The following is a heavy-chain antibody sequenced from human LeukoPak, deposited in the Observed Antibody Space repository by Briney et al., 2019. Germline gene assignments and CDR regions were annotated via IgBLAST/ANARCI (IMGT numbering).Heavy chain of an antibody. Sequence: PGRSLRLSCAASGFTFSSYGMHWVRQASGKGLEWVAVISYDGSNKYYADSVKGRFTISRDNSKNTLYLQMNSLRAEDTAVYYCAKDATDGYFDYWGQGTLVTVSS. J-gene: IGHJ4*02. CDR3: AKDATDGYFDY. CDR2: ISYDGSNK. D-gene: IGHD2-15*01. CDR1: GFTFSSYG. V-gene: IGHV3-30*18.